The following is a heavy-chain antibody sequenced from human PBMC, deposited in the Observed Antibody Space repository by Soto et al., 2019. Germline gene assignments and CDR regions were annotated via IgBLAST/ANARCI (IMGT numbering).Heavy chain of an antibody. Sequence: GGSLRLSCAASGFTFSSYAMHWVRQAPGKGLEWVAVISYDGSNKYYADSVKGRFTISRDNSKNTLYLQMNSLRAEDTAVYYCAKGRTVVVVPATPEFDYWGQGTLVTVSS. J-gene: IGHJ4*02. D-gene: IGHD2-15*01. CDR3: AKGRTVVVVPATPEFDY. V-gene: IGHV3-30-3*01. CDR2: ISYDGSNK. CDR1: GFTFSSYA.